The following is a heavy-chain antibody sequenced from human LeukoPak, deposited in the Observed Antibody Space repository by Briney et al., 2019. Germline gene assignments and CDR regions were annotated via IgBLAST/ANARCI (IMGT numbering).Heavy chain of an antibody. D-gene: IGHD5-18*01. CDR3: ATIERGNNYGAFDY. CDR1: GFTFSSYW. V-gene: IGHV3-7*03. Sequence: PGGSLRLSCAASGFTFSSYWMTWVRQAPGKGLEWVANINQDGSEKYYVDSVKGRLTISRDNAKNSLYLQMNSLRADDTAVYYCATIERGNNYGAFDYWGQGTLVTVSS. J-gene: IGHJ4*02. CDR2: INQDGSEK.